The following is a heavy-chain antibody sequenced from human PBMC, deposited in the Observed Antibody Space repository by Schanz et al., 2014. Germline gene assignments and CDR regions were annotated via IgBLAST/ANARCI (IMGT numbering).Heavy chain of an antibody. CDR2: ISTYNGHT. D-gene: IGHD3-3*01. J-gene: IGHJ4*02. Sequence: QVQLVQSGAEVKNPGASVKVSCKASGYTFINSDINWVRQAPGQGLEWMGWISTYNGHTRYGQKFQDRLSLTTDTDTATAHVELRSLRTDDTAVYYCARKGMPPIWSGYPYFFDFWGQGTLVTVSS. CDR3: ARKGMPPIWSGYPYFFDF. V-gene: IGHV1-18*01. CDR1: GYTFINSD.